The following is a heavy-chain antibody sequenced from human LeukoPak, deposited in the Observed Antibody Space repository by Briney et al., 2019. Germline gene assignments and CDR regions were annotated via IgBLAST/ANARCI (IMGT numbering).Heavy chain of an antibody. CDR2: IYHAGTT. Sequence: SETLSLTCAVPGASISSSNWWSWARRPPGKGLEWIGEIYHAGTTNYNPSLESRVTISVDNSRNQFSLKLTSVTAADTAVYYCLRIYCSNTRCHYFDSWGQGTLVTVSS. CDR3: LRIYCSNTRCHYFDS. D-gene: IGHD2-2*01. V-gene: IGHV4-4*02. J-gene: IGHJ4*02. CDR1: GASISSSNW.